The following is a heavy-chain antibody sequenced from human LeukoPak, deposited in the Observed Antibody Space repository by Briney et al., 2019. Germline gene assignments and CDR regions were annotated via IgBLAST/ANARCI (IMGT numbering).Heavy chain of an antibody. CDR1: GYTFTSYG. CDR2: ISAYNGNT. J-gene: IGHJ3*02. D-gene: IGHD3-9*01. CDR3: ARGAYYDILTGYETVDAFDI. V-gene: IGHV1-18*01. Sequence: GASVKVSCKASGYTFTSYGISWVRQAPGQGLEWMGWISAYNGNTNYAQKLQGRVTMTTDTSTSTAYMELRSLRSDDTAVYYCARGAYYDILTGYETVDAFDIWGQGTMVTVSS.